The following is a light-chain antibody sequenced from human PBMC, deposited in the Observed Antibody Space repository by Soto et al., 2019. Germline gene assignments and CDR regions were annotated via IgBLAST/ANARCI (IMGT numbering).Light chain of an antibody. Sequence: QSVLTQPASVSGSPGQSITTSCTGTSSDIGHYDYVSWYQQHPGKAPKLMIYHVTYRPSGVSNRYSGSKFGNSASLTISALQADHEADYHCCSLTTSHTYVFRSGTKVTVL. V-gene: IGLV2-14*03. CDR3: CSLTTSHTYV. CDR2: HVT. CDR1: SSDIGHYDY. J-gene: IGLJ1*01.